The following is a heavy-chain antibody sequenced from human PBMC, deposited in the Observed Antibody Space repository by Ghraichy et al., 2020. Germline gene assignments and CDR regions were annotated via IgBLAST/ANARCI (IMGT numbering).Heavy chain of an antibody. Sequence: ETLSLTCTVSGGSISSSNHYWGWIRQPPGKGLEWIGTIYYSGSTYYSASLKSRVTISVDTSKNQFSLKLRSVTAADTAVYYCAREGLAMTYDYWGQGTLVTVSS. D-gene: IGHD2-2*01. J-gene: IGHJ4*02. V-gene: IGHV4-39*02. CDR2: IYYSGST. CDR1: GGSISSSNHY. CDR3: AREGLAMTYDY.